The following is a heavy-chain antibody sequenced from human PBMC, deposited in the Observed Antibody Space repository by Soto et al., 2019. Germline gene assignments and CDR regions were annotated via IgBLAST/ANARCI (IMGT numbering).Heavy chain of an antibody. J-gene: IGHJ3*02. CDR3: TIGSWSGEVFDI. CDR1: GGTFSTYS. Sequence: QVQLVQSGAEVKKPGSAVKVSCKDSGGTFSTYSMFWVRQAPGQGLEWMGRIIPMLGIANYAQKFQGRVTITADKSTGTDYMELSSLRSEDTALYYCTIGSWSGEVFDIWGHGTMVTVSS. V-gene: IGHV1-69*02. D-gene: IGHD2-21*01. CDR2: IIPMLGIA.